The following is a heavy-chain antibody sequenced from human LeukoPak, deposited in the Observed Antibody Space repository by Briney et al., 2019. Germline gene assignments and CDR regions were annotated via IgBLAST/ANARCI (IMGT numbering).Heavy chain of an antibody. Sequence: GGSLRLSCAASGFTFSSYAMSWVRQAPGKVLEWVSTITGTGVSTYYADSVKGRFTISRDNSKSTLYLQMDSLRVEDTAVYYCAKSQRWLIPGGHWGQGTLVTVSS. CDR3: AKSQRWLIPGGH. CDR1: GFTFSSYA. D-gene: IGHD6-19*01. CDR2: ITGTGVST. J-gene: IGHJ4*02. V-gene: IGHV3-23*01.